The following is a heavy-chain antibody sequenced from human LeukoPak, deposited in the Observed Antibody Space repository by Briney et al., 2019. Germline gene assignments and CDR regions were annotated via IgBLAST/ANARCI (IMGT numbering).Heavy chain of an antibody. J-gene: IGHJ4*02. CDR1: GFTFSTYA. Sequence: SGGSLRLSCAASGFTFSTYAMSWVRQAPGKGLVWVSTITDSSGNTFYADSVKGRFTISRDNSKNTLYLQMNSLRAEDTAVYYCAKRGAGYYFDYWGQGTLVTVSS. V-gene: IGHV3-23*01. CDR3: AKRGAGYYFDY. D-gene: IGHD6-19*01. CDR2: ITDSSGNT.